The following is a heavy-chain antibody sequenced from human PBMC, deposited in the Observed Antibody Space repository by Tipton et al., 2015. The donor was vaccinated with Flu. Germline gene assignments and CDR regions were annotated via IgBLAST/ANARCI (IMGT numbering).Heavy chain of an antibody. CDR2: IYSAGST. J-gene: IGHJ6*02. CDR3: ARVLSSEYYYGMDV. V-gene: IGHV3-53*01. CDR1: GFTVSSDS. D-gene: IGHD3-16*02. Sequence: SLRLSCAASGFTVSSDSMSWVRQAPGKGLEWISLIYSAGSTYYADSVKGRFPISRDNSKNTVFLQMNTLRAEDTAVYYCARVLSSEYYYGMDVWGQGTTVTVSS.